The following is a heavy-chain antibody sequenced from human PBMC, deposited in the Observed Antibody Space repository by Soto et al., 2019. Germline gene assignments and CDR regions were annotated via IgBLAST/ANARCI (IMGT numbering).Heavy chain of an antibody. J-gene: IGHJ6*02. CDR1: GDSVSSNSAA. V-gene: IGHV6-1*01. D-gene: IGHD3-22*01. CDR2: TYYRSKWYN. Sequence: SQTLSLTCAISGDSVSSNSAAWNWIRQSPSRGLEWLGRTYYRSKWYNDYAVSVKSRITINPDTSKNQFSLQLNSVTPEDTAVYYCARGNYYDSSGWNYYGMDVWGQGTTVTVSS. CDR3: ARGNYYDSSGWNYYGMDV.